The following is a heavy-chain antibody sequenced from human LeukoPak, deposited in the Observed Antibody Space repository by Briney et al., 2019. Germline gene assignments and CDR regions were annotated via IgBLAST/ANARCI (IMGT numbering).Heavy chain of an antibody. Sequence: ASVKVSCKASGYTFTGYRMHWVRQVPGQGLEWMAWINPNNGGTNYAHKFQGRVTLTRDTSISTTYMELSSLRSDDTAVYYCATSGSTWYNDYWGQGTLVTVSS. CDR3: ATSGSTWYNDY. CDR1: GYTFTGYR. V-gene: IGHV1-2*07. D-gene: IGHD6-13*01. CDR2: INPNNGGT. J-gene: IGHJ4*02.